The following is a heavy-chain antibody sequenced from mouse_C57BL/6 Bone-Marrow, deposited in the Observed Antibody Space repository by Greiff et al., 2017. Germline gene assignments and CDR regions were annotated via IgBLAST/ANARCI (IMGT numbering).Heavy chain of an antibody. V-gene: IGHV1-69*01. CDR1: GYTFTSYW. CDR3: ALRGWYFDY. D-gene: IGHD3-3*01. CDR2: IDPSDSYT. J-gene: IGHJ2*01. Sequence: QVQLQQPGAELVMPGASVKLSCKASGYTFTSYWMHWVKQRPGQGLEWIGEIDPSDSYTNYNQKFKGKSTLTVDKSSSTAFMQLCGLPSEYSAVYYCALRGWYFDYWVQGTTLTVSS.